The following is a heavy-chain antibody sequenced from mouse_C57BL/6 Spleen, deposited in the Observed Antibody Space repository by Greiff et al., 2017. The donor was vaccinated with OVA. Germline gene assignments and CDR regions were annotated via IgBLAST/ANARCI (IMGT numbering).Heavy chain of an antibody. CDR2: IYPGSGST. CDR1: GYTFTSYW. D-gene: IGHD1-1*01. CDR3: ARDYGSSYGFDY. J-gene: IGHJ2*01. Sequence: VQLQQSGAELVKPGASVKMSCKASGYTFTSYWITWVKQRPGQGLEWIGDIYPGSGSTNYNEKFKSKATLTVDTSSSTAYMQLSSLTSEDSAVYYCARDYGSSYGFDYWGQGTTLTVSS. V-gene: IGHV1-55*01.